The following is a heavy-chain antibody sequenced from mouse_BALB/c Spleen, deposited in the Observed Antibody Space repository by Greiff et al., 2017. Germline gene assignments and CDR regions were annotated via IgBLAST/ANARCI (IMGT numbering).Heavy chain of an antibody. Sequence: EVKLQESGAELVKPGASVKLSCTASGFNIKDTYMHWVKQRPEQGLEWIGRIDPANGNTKYDPKFQGKATITADTSSNTAYLQLSSLTSEDTAVYYCASPPAWFAYWGQGTLVTVSA. J-gene: IGHJ3*01. CDR1: GFNIKDTY. CDR3: ASPPAWFAY. CDR2: IDPANGNT. V-gene: IGHV14-3*02.